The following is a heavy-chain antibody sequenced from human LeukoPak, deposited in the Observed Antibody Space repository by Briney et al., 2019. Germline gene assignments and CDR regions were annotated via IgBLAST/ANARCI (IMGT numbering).Heavy chain of an antibody. CDR3: AKDLSKELLYRRGKYYFDY. J-gene: IGHJ4*02. CDR1: VYTLNNYG. CDR2: ISSYTDNT. Sequence: ASSVKVSCKASVYTLNNYGISWVREAPGQGLECMGWISSYTDNTNYAQKLQGRVTMTRDMSTSTVYMDLSSLRSEDTAVYYCAKDLSKELLYRRGKYYFDYWGQGTLATVSS. V-gene: IGHV1-18*01. D-gene: IGHD3-3*01.